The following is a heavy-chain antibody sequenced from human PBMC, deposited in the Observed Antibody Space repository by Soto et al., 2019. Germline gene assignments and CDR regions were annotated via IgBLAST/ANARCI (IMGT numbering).Heavy chain of an antibody. CDR3: ASGIQLWLRRINNGYSG. J-gene: IGHJ4*02. CDR2: IIPMFGTA. V-gene: IGHV1-69*12. Sequence: QVQLVQSGAEVKKPESSVKVSCKAPGGTFSTYAISWVRQAPGQGLEWMGGIIPMFGTANYAQRFQDRVTITADESKNTVYMELSSLRSEDTAVYFCASGIQLWLRRINNGYSGWGQGTLVPVSS. D-gene: IGHD5-18*01. CDR1: GGTFSTYA.